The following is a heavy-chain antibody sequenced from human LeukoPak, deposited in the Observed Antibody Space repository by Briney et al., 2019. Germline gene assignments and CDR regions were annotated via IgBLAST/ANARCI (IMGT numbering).Heavy chain of an antibody. J-gene: IGHJ3*02. V-gene: IGHV4-30-4*07. D-gene: IGHD4-17*01. Sequence: SQTLSLTCAVSGGSISSGVYSWSWIRQPPGKGLEWIGYIYYSGNTYYYPSLRSRVSISVDTSKNQLSLKLNSVTAADTAVYFCARGDYGDYHDAFDIWGQGTMVTVSS. CDR3: ARGDYGDYHDAFDI. CDR2: IYYSGNT. CDR1: GGSISSGVYS.